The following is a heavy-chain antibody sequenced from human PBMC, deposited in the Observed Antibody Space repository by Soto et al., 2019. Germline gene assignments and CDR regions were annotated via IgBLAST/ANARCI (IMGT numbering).Heavy chain of an antibody. D-gene: IGHD1-7*01. J-gene: IGHJ4*02. CDR1: VFTFSSFW. CDR2: INSDGIIT. CDR3: ERVNKWNYPVEY. Sequence: VGSLIRSCSSSVFTFSSFWIHLFLQAPVKGLLWVSLINSDGIITSYAYSVKGRFTISRDNSKNTLYLQMNSLRAEDTAVYYFERVNKWNYPVEYWGKGTLVT. V-gene: IGHV3-74*01.